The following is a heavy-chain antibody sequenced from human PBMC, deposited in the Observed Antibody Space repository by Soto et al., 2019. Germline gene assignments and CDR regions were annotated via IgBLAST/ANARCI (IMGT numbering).Heavy chain of an antibody. Sequence: GESLKISCKGSGYSFANYWIGWVRQMPGKGLEWMGIIYPGNSDTRYSPSFQGQVTISADKSISTDYLQWSSLKASDTSLYYCAFAMYYFGSGSYGGMDVWGQGTTVTVSS. CDR3: AFAMYYFGSGSYGGMDV. CDR1: GYSFANYW. CDR2: IYPGNSDT. V-gene: IGHV5-51*01. D-gene: IGHD3-10*01. J-gene: IGHJ6*02.